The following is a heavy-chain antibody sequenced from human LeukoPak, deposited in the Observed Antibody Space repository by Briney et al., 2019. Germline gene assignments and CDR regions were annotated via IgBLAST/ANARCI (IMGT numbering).Heavy chain of an antibody. CDR3: ARGGGSLTY. D-gene: IGHD1-26*01. CDR2: FYDTRSP. V-gene: IGHV4-59*01. CDR1: GGSISLYY. J-gene: IGHJ4*02. Sequence: PSETQSLTCTVSGGSISLYYWSWIRQPPGKGLEWIGYFYDTRSPKYNPSLERRVTISVDMSRNQFSLNLTSVTAADTAVYYRARGGGSLTYWGQGTLATVSS.